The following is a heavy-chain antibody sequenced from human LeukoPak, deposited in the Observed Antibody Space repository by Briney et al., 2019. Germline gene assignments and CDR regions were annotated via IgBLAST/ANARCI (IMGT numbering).Heavy chain of an antibody. CDR1: DYTFTSYG. CDR2: ISAYNGNT. J-gene: IGHJ6*02. D-gene: IGHD3-22*01. Sequence: GASVKVSCKASDYTFTSYGISWVRQAPGQGLEWMGWISAYNGNTNYAQKLQGRVTMTTDTSTSTAYMELRSLRSDDTAVYYCARDLSQNYYDSSGYGMDVWGQGTTVTVSS. CDR3: ARDLSQNYYDSSGYGMDV. V-gene: IGHV1-18*01.